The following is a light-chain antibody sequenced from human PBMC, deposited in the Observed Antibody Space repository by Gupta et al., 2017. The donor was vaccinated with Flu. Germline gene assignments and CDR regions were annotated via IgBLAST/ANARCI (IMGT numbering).Light chain of an antibody. J-gene: IGKJ4*01. CDR3: QQRSNRPVT. V-gene: IGKV3-11*01. CDR1: QSVSSY. CDR2: DAS. Sequence: EIVLTQSPATLSLSPGERATLSCRASQSVSSYVAWYQQQPGQAPRLLIYDASNRATGIPARFSGSGSGTDFTLTISSLEPEDFAVYYCQQRSNRPVTFGGGTKVEIK.